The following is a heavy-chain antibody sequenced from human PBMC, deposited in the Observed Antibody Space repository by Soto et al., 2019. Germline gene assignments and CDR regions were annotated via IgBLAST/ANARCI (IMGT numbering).Heavy chain of an antibody. V-gene: IGHV1-18*01. Sequence: GASVKVSCKASGYTFTSYGISWVRQAPGQGLEWMGWISAYNGNTNYAQKLQGRVTMTTDTSTSTAYMELRSLRSDDTAVYYCARDLIGDVVVVAAYFDYWGQGTLVTVSS. D-gene: IGHD2-15*01. CDR1: GYTFTSYG. J-gene: IGHJ4*02. CDR2: ISAYNGNT. CDR3: ARDLIGDVVVVAAYFDY.